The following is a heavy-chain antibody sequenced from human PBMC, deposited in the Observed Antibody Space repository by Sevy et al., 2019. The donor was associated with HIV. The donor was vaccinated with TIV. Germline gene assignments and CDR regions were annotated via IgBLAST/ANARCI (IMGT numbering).Heavy chain of an antibody. CDR2: ISSGGTIT. J-gene: IGHJ4*02. CDR3: ARVRYNYGSYYFDY. CDR1: TFTFSDYY. D-gene: IGHD5-18*01. V-gene: IGHV3-11*01. Sequence: GETLKISCVVPTFTFSDYYMTWIRRAPGKGLEWISHISSGGTITSHADPVKGRFTISRDNVKNSLYLLMNSLRAEDTAVYYGARVRYNYGSYYFDYWGQGTLVTVSS.